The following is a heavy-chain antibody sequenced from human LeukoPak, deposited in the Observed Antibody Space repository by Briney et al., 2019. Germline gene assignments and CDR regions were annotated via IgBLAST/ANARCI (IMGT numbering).Heavy chain of an antibody. Sequence: GGSLRLSCAASGFTFSSYAMSWVRQAPGKGLEWVSGITSSGGSTYYADSVKGRFTISRDNSKNSLFLQMNSLRAEDTAVYYCARVSQAGWDVWGKGTTVTVSS. D-gene: IGHD6-19*01. CDR3: ARVSQAGWDV. V-gene: IGHV3-23*01. CDR2: ITSSGGST. CDR1: GFTFSSYA. J-gene: IGHJ6*04.